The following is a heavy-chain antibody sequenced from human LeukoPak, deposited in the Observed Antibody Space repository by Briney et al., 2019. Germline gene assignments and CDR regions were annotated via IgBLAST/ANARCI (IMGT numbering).Heavy chain of an antibody. J-gene: IGHJ5*02. CDR1: GFPLSSHA. D-gene: IGHD6-13*01. Sequence: GGSLRLSCAASGFPLSSHAMSWVRQAPGKGLEWVSSISSTSSYIYYAASVKGRFTISRDNAKSSLYLQMNSLRAEDTAVYYCARDKIPSAGTPRGFDPWGQGTLVTVSS. CDR2: ISSTSSYI. V-gene: IGHV3-21*01. CDR3: ARDKIPSAGTPRGFDP.